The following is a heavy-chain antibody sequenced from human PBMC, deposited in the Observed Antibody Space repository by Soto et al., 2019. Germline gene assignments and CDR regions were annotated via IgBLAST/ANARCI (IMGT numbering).Heavy chain of an antibody. V-gene: IGHV3-21*01. CDR2: ISSTSFYI. D-gene: IGHD3-22*01. Sequence: GGSLRLSCAASGFTFSTYSINWVRQAPGKGLEWVASISSTSFYIYYADSVKGRFTISRDNAKDSVYLQMNSLRAEDTAVYYCARVGYYYESSGYNPFDYWAQGTLVTVSS. CDR1: GFTFSTYS. J-gene: IGHJ4*02. CDR3: ARVGYYYESSGYNPFDY.